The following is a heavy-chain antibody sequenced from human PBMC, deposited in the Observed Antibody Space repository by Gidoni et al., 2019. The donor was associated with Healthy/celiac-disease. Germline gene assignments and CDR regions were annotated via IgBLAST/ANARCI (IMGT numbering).Heavy chain of an antibody. D-gene: IGHD3-22*01. Sequence: QVQLQQWGAGLLKPSETLSLTCAVYGGSFSGYYWSWIRQPPGKGLEWIGEINHSGSTNYNPSLKSRVTISVDTSKNQFSLKLSSVTAADTAVYYCHTAGDSSGYWGWGQGTLVTVSS. CDR3: HTAGDSSGYWG. J-gene: IGHJ4*02. CDR2: INHSGST. V-gene: IGHV4-34*01. CDR1: GGSFSGYY.